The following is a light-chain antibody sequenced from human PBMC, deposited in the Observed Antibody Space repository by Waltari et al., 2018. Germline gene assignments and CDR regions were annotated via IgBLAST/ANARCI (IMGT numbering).Light chain of an antibody. V-gene: IGKV3-15*01. CDR1: QSVGGN. J-gene: IGKJ1*01. Sequence: EGVLTTSPDTLSVSTGDRATLSCRASQSVGGNVAWYQQRPGQAPRLLIFGASIRASGIPARFSGSGSGTEFTFTISSLESEDFAVYYCLQYNNWPRTFGQGTKVEV. CDR2: GAS. CDR3: LQYNNWPRT.